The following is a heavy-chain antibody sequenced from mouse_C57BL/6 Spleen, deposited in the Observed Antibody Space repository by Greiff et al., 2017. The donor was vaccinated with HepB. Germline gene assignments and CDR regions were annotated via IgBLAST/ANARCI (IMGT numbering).Heavy chain of an antibody. V-gene: IGHV1-18*01. Sequence: VQLQQSGPELVPPRASVPIPCKASGYTFTDYNMDWVKQSHGKSLEWIGDINPNNGGTIYNQKFKGKATLTVDKSSSTAYMELLSRTSEETAVYYCARPGRYAMDYGGQGTSVTVSS. CDR1: GYTFTDYN. CDR3: ARPGRYAMDY. D-gene: IGHD3-3*01. CDR2: INPNNGGT. J-gene: IGHJ4*01.